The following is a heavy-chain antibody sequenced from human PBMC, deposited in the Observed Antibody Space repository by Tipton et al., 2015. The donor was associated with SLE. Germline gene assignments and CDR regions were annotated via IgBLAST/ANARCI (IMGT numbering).Heavy chain of an antibody. D-gene: IGHD3-3*01. CDR3: ARPKLGFSWSYFDS. V-gene: IGHV4-59*08. J-gene: IGHJ4*02. CDR2: ISFSGLT. Sequence: TLSLTCTVSGGSISGYYWSWVRQPPGKGLEWIGYISFSGLTNYNPSVRSRVSTSMDTSKNQFSLQMSSVTAADTALYYCARPKLGFSWSYFDSWGQGTLVTVSS. CDR1: GGSISGYY.